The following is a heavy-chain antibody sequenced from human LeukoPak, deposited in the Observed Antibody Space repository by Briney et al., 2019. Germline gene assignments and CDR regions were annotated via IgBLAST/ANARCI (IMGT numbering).Heavy chain of an antibody. CDR3: ARYLTTFRSGYYAY. D-gene: IGHD3-22*01. J-gene: IGHJ4*02. V-gene: IGHV4-34*01. Sequence: SETLSLTCAVYGGSFSGYYWSWIRQPPGKGLEWIGEINHSGSTNYNPSLKSRVTISVDTSKNQFSLKLSSVTAADTAVYYCARYLTTFRSGYYAYWGQGTPVTVSS. CDR1: GGSFSGYY. CDR2: INHSGST.